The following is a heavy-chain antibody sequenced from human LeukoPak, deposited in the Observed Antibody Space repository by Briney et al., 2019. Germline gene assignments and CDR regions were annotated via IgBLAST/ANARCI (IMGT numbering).Heavy chain of an antibody. Sequence: PSETLSLTCTVSGGYIITSGHYWGWIRQPPGKGLEWIGSVYYTGVTSTNPFFRSRMSISVDTSKNQFSLNLTSVTAADAAVHYCARERSSSGGHNWFDPWGQGTLVTVSS. CDR3: ARERSSSGGHNWFDP. D-gene: IGHD4-23*01. J-gene: IGHJ5*02. CDR2: VYYTGVT. V-gene: IGHV4-39*07. CDR1: GGYIITSGHY.